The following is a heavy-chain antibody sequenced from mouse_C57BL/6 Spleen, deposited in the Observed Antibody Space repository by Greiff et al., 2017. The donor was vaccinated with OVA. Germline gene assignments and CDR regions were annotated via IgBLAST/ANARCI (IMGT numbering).Heavy chain of an antibody. CDR2: ISNGGGST. CDR1: GFTFSDYY. Sequence: EVKFVESGGGLVQPGGSLKLSCAASGFTFSDYYMYWVRQTPEKRLEWVAYISNGGGSTYYPDTVKGRFTLSRDNAKNTLYLQMSRLKSEDAVMYYCARGGYYYDDGGDYYAMDDWGQGTSVTVSS. D-gene: IGHD2-4*01. V-gene: IGHV5-12*01. CDR3: ARGGYYYDDGGDYYAMDD. J-gene: IGHJ4*01.